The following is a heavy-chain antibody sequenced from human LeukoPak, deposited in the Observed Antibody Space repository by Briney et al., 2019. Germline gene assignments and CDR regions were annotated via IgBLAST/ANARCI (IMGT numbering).Heavy chain of an antibody. J-gene: IGHJ3*02. D-gene: IGHD3-9*01. V-gene: IGHV3-15*01. CDR2: IKSKTDGGTT. Sequence: GGSLRLSCAASGFTFSNAWMSWVRQDPGKGLEWVGRIKSKTDGGTTDYAAPVKGRFTISRDDSKNTLYLQMNSLKTEDTAVYYCTTDYDILTGYYTPDAFDIWGQGTMVTVSS. CDR1: GFTFSNAW. CDR3: TTDYDILTGYYTPDAFDI.